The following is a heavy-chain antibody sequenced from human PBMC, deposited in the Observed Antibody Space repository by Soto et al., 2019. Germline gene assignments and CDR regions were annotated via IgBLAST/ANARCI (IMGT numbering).Heavy chain of an antibody. Sequence: GGSLRLSCATSGFTFNTYGMHWVRQAPGKGLEWVALISYDGDEKYYVDSVKGRFTISRDNSKNTLYLQMNSLRAEDTAMYYCAKDGRNFGTYYFGMDVWGQGTTVTVSS. CDR1: GFTFNTYG. D-gene: IGHD3-10*01. CDR2: ISYDGDEK. CDR3: AKDGRNFGTYYFGMDV. V-gene: IGHV3-30*18. J-gene: IGHJ6*02.